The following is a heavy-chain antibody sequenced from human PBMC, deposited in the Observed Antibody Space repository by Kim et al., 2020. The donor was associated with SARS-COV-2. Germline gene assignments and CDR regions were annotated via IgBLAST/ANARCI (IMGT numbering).Heavy chain of an antibody. V-gene: IGHV3-43D*03. D-gene: IGHD4-17*01. CDR3: AKGGDYGAYNWFDP. J-gene: IGHJ5*02. Sequence: ADSVKGRFTISRDNSKNSLYLQMNSLRAEDTALYYCAKGGDYGAYNWFDPWGQGTLVTVSS.